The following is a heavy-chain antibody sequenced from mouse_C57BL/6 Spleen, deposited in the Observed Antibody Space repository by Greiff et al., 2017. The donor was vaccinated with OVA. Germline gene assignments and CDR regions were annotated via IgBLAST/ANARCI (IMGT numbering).Heavy chain of an antibody. Sequence: QVQLQQPGAELVKPGASVKMSCKASGYTFTSYWITWVKQRPGQGLEWIGDIYPGSGSTNYNEKFKSKATLTVDTSSSTAYMQLSSLTSEDSAVFYYARCYDYDGPWFAYWGQGTLVTVSA. V-gene: IGHV1-55*01. J-gene: IGHJ3*01. D-gene: IGHD2-4*01. CDR2: IYPGSGST. CDR3: ARCYDYDGPWFAY. CDR1: GYTFTSYW.